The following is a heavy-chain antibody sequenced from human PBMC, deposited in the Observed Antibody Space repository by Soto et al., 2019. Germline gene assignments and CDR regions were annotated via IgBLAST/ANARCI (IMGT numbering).Heavy chain of an antibody. J-gene: IGHJ6*02. D-gene: IGHD2-2*01. CDR3: ARIGSSTSEPYGMDV. CDR2: IYPGDSDT. CDR1: GYSFTSYW. V-gene: IGHV5-51*01. Sequence: GESLKISCKGSGYSFTSYWIGWVRQMPGKGLEWMGIIYPGDSDTRYSPSFQGQVTISADKSISIAYLQCSSLKASDTAMYYCARIGSSTSEPYGMDVWGQGTTVTVSS.